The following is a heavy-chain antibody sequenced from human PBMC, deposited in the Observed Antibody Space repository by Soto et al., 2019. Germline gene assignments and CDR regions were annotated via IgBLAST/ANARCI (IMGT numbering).Heavy chain of an antibody. Sequence: SETLSLTCTVSGGSISSGDYYWSWVRQPPGKGLEWIGYIYYSGSTYYNPSLKSRVTISVDTSKNQFSLKLSSVTAADTAVYYCAIYDILTGYLDYWGQGTLVTVSS. D-gene: IGHD3-9*01. CDR2: IYYSGST. J-gene: IGHJ4*02. V-gene: IGHV4-30-4*01. CDR3: AIYDILTGYLDY. CDR1: GGSISSGDYY.